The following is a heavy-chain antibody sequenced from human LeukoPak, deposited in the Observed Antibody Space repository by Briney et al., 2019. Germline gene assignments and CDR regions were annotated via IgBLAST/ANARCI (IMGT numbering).Heavy chain of an antibody. Sequence: PGGSLRFSCAASGFTFSSYEMNGVRQAPGKGQEWVSYISSSGSTIYYADSVKGRFTISRDNAKNSLYLQMNSLRAEDTAVYYCARDRWGLDYWGQGTLVTVSA. CDR1: GFTFSSYE. V-gene: IGHV3-48*03. CDR2: ISSSGSTI. D-gene: IGHD7-27*01. J-gene: IGHJ4*02. CDR3: ARDRWGLDY.